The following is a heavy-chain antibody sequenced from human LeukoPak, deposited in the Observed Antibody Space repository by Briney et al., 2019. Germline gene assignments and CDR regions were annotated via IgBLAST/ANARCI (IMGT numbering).Heavy chain of an antibody. CDR1: GYTFINYG. CDR2: ISPYNGNT. J-gene: IGHJ4*02. CDR3: AREESIGSYQFLHDY. Sequence: ASVKVSCKASGYTFINYGISWGRQAPGQGLEWMGLISPYNGNTKYLQKLQGRVTMTTDTSTSTAYMEVSSLRSDDTAVYYCAREESIGSYQFLHDYWGQGTLVTVSS. D-gene: IGHD1-26*01. V-gene: IGHV1-18*01.